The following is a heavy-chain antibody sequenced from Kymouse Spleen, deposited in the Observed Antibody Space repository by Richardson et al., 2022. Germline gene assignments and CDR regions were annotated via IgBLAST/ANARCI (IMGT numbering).Heavy chain of an antibody. Sequence: QLQLQESGPGLVKPSETLSLTCTVSGGSISSSSYYWGWIRQPPGKGLEWIGSIYYSGSTYYNPSLKSRVTISVDTSKNQFSLKLSSVTAADTAVYYCARFYGSGSYAFDIWGQGTMVTVSS. D-gene: IGHD3-10*01. CDR2: IYYSGST. J-gene: IGHJ3*02. CDR1: GGSISSSSYY. CDR3: ARFYGSGSYAFDI. V-gene: IGHV4-39*01.